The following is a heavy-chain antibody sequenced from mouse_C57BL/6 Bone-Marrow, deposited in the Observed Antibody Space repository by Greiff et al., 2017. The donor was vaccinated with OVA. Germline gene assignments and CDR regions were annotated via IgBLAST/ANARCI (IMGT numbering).Heavy chain of an antibody. Sequence: QVQLQQSGAELVRPGTSVKMSCKASGYTFTNYWIGWVKQRPGHGLEWIGDIYPGGGYTNYNEKFKGKATLTADRSSSTAYMQFSSLTSEDSAIYCCARASDYGWYCDVWGTGTTGTVSS. CDR2: IYPGGGYT. CDR1: GYTFTNYW. D-gene: IGHD2-4*01. J-gene: IGHJ1*03. V-gene: IGHV1-63*01. CDR3: ARASDYGWYCDV.